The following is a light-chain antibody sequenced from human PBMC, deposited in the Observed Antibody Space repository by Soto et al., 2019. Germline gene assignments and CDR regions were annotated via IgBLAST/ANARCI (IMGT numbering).Light chain of an antibody. Sequence: EIVMTQSPPTLSVSTGDGATLSCRASQSVNSNLTWYQQKPGQAPRLLIYGASRRAMHIPARFSGSGSGTEFTLTISGLQSEDFAVYYCQKYDSGPPLTFGGGTKVDIK. CDR3: QKYDSGPPLT. CDR1: QSVNSN. J-gene: IGKJ4*01. V-gene: IGKV3-15*01. CDR2: GAS.